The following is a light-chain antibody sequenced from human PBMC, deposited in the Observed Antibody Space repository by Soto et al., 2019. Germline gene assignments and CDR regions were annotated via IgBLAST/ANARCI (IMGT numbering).Light chain of an antibody. CDR1: QSVGST. Sequence: IVMTQSPAALSVFPGERATLFCRASQSVGSTLAWSQKGRGQAPRLLIYGASTRSTAIPATFSGSGSGPDFPLTTSRLQPEDFAVYYCKPYGNSSQYTLRQWTKVE. CDR3: KPYGNSSQYT. CDR2: GAS. V-gene: IGKV3-15*01. J-gene: IGKJ2*01.